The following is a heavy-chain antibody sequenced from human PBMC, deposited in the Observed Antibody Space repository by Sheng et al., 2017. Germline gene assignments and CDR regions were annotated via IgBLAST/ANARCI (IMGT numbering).Heavy chain of an antibody. CDR1: GDTFNTYA. CDR3: ARGRWLHQRGYYFDH. Sequence: VQLVQSGAEVKKPGSSVKVSCTTSGDTFNTYAVNWVRQAPGKGLEWVAYISTSGITKKYAVSVKGRFTISRDDAKNALYLQMDSLRDNDTALYYCARGRWLHQRGYYFDHWGQGILVAVSS. D-gene: IGHD5-12*01. V-gene: IGHV3-48*03. CDR2: ISTSGITK. J-gene: IGHJ4*02.